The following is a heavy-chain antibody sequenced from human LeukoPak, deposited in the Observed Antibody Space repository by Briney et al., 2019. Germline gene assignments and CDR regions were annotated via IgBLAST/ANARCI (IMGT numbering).Heavy chain of an antibody. V-gene: IGHV3-33*06. CDR2: IWYDGSNK. Sequence: GGSLRLSCAASGFTFSSYGMHWVRQAPGKGVEGVAVIWYDGSNKYYADSVKGRFTISRDNSKTTLYLQMNSLRAEDTAVYYCAKEGDTAMVRDAFDIWGQGTMVTVSP. CDR1: GFTFSSYG. CDR3: AKEGDTAMVRDAFDI. J-gene: IGHJ3*02. D-gene: IGHD5-18*01.